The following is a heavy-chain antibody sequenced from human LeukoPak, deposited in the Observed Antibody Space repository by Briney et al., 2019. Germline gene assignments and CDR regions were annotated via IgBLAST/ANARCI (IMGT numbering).Heavy chain of an antibody. D-gene: IGHD6-13*01. CDR1: GFTFSSYA. J-gene: IGHJ4*02. CDR2: ISYDGSNK. V-gene: IGHV3-30*01. CDR3: ARSYSSSWYVFDY. Sequence: GRSLRLSCAASGFTFSSYAMHWVRQAPGKGLEWVAVISYDGSNKYYADSVEGRFTISRDNSKNTLYLQMNSLRAEDTAVYYCARSYSSSWYVFDYWGQGTLVTVSS.